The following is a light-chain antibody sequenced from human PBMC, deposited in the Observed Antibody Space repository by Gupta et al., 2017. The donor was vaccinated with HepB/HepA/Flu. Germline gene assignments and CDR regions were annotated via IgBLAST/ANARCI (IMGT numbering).Light chain of an antibody. CDR3: QQRDNSPLT. V-gene: IGKV1-39*01. CDR1: QTISNY. Sequence: DIQMTQSPSSLSASVGDRVTITCRASQTISNYLIWYQQKPGKAPKLLIYAASSLQSGVPSKFSGSGSGTDFTLTISSLQPEDFATYYCQQRDNSPLTFGGGTKVEIK. CDR2: AAS. J-gene: IGKJ4*01.